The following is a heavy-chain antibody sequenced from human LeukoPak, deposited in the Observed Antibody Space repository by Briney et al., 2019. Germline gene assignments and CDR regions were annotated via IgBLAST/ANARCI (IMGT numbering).Heavy chain of an antibody. Sequence: PSETLSLTCTVSGGSLSSYYWSWIRQPPGKGLGWIGYIYYSGSTTYNPSLKSRVTISVDTSKNQFSLKLSSVTAADTAVYYCARGLWFGDSYYFDYWGQGTLVTVSS. CDR1: GGSLSSYY. V-gene: IGHV4-59*01. J-gene: IGHJ4*02. D-gene: IGHD3-10*01. CDR2: IYYSGST. CDR3: ARGLWFGDSYYFDY.